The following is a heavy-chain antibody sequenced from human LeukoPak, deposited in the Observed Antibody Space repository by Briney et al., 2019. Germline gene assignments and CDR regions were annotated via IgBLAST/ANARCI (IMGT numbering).Heavy chain of an antibody. J-gene: IGHJ4*02. Sequence: ASVKVSCKVSGYTLTELSMHWVRPAPGKGLAWMGGFDPEDGETIYAQKFQGRLTMTRDTSTSTVYMELSSLRSEDTAVYYCARGFGPYSGDTSGYQSFGYWGQGTLVTVSS. D-gene: IGHD3-22*01. CDR1: GYTLTELS. V-gene: IGHV1-24*01. CDR2: FDPEDGET. CDR3: ARGFGPYSGDTSGYQSFGY.